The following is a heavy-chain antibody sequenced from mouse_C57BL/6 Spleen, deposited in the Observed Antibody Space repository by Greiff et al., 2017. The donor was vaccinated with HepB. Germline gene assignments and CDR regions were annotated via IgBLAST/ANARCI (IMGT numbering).Heavy chain of an antibody. CDR1: GFTFSSYA. V-gene: IGHV5-4*01. CDR2: ISDGGSYT. D-gene: IGHD1-1*01. Sequence: EVKLMESGGGLVKPGGSLKLSCAASGFTFSSYAMSWVRQTPEKRLEWVATISDGGSYTYYPDNVKGRFTISRDNAKNNLYLQMSHLKSEDTAMYYCAREFITTVVAHWYFDVWGTGTTVTVSS. J-gene: IGHJ1*03. CDR3: AREFITTVVAHWYFDV.